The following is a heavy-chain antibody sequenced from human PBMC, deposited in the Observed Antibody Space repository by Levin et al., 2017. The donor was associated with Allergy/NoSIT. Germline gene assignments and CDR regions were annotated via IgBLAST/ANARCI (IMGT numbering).Heavy chain of an antibody. J-gene: IGHJ6*02. CDR2: IKSKTDGGTT. CDR3: TTAWGSPKDYYYYGMDG. CDR1: GFTFSNAW. D-gene: IGHD3-16*01. Sequence: PGGSLRLSCAASGFTFSNAWMSWVRQAPGKGLEWVGRIKSKTDGGTTDYAAPVKGRFTISRDDSKNTLYLQMNSLKTEDTAVYYCTTAWGSPKDYYYYGMDGWGQGTTVTVSS. V-gene: IGHV3-15*01.